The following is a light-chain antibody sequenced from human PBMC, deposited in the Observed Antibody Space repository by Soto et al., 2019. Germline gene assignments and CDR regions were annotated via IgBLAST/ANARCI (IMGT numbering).Light chain of an antibody. Sequence: EIEMTQSPATLPVSPGERATLSCRASQSVSTTLAWYQQKPGQAPRLLIYGASTRAPGFPARFTGSGSGTEFTLTIRSLQSEDFAVYYCQQYNDWPSNTFGQGTKLEIK. J-gene: IGKJ2*01. CDR2: GAS. V-gene: IGKV3-15*01. CDR3: QQYNDWPSNT. CDR1: QSVSTT.